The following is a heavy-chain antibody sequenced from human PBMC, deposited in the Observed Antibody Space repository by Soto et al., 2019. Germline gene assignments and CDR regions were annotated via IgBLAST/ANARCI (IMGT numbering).Heavy chain of an antibody. Sequence: SGPTLVNPTQTLTLTCTVSGFSLSGSGMRVTWIRQPPGKALEWLARIDWEDTKLYSTSLKTRLTISKDTSKNQVVLTMTNVDPADTGTYYCARAFYGMDVWGQETTVTVS. J-gene: IGHJ6*02. CDR1: GFSLSGSGMR. CDR2: IDWEDTK. V-gene: IGHV2-70*04. CDR3: ARAFYGMDV.